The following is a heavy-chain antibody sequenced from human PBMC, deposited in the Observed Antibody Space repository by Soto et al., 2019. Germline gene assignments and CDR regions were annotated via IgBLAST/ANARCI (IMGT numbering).Heavy chain of an antibody. Sequence: GGSLRLSCAASGFTFSSYAMHWVRQAPGKGLEWVAVISYDGSNKYYADSVKGRFTISRDNSKNTLYLQMNSLRAEDTAVYYCARDSYYDFWSGYYVYNWFDPWGQGTLVTVSS. D-gene: IGHD3-3*01. J-gene: IGHJ5*02. CDR1: GFTFSSYA. CDR3: ARDSYYDFWSGYYVYNWFDP. V-gene: IGHV3-30-3*01. CDR2: ISYDGSNK.